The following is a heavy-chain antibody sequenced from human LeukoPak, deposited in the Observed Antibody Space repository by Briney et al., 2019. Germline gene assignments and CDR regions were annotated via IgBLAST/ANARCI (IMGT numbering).Heavy chain of an antibody. CDR1: GFTFSSYW. V-gene: IGHV3-74*01. CDR2: ISTDASST. Sequence: GGSLRLSCAASGFTFSSYWMHWVRQAPGKGLVWVSRISTDASSTTYADSVKGRFTISRDNAKDTLYLQMNSLRAEDTAVYYCASEEVAAAGSYFDYWGQGTLVTVSS. D-gene: IGHD6-13*01. J-gene: IGHJ4*02. CDR3: ASEEVAAAGSYFDY.